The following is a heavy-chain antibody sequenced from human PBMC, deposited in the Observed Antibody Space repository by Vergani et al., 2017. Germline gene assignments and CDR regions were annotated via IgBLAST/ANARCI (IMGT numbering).Heavy chain of an antibody. CDR3: GRAAGTYYYDSSGLPNHIYYYGMDV. Sequence: QVQLVQSGAEVKKPGASVKVSCKASGYTFTSYGISWVRQAPGQGLEWMGWISPYNGNTNYAQKLQGRVTMTTDTSTSTAYMELRSLRSDDTAVYYCGRAAGTYYYDSSGLPNHIYYYGMDVWGQGTTVTVSS. D-gene: IGHD3-22*01. V-gene: IGHV1-18*01. CDR2: ISPYNGNT. CDR1: GYTFTSYG. J-gene: IGHJ6*02.